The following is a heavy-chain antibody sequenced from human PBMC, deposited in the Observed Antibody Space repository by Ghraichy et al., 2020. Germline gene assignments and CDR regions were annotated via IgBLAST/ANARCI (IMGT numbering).Heavy chain of an antibody. CDR2: IYSGGST. CDR3: AAGGGYYYGSGSSFDY. Sequence: GGSLRLSCAASGFTVSSNYMSWVRQAPGKGLEWVSVIYSGGSTYYADSVKGRFTISRDNSKNTLYLQMNSLRAEDTAVYYCAAGGGYYYGSGSSFDYWGQGTLVTVSS. D-gene: IGHD3-10*01. V-gene: IGHV3-66*01. CDR1: GFTVSSNY. J-gene: IGHJ4*02.